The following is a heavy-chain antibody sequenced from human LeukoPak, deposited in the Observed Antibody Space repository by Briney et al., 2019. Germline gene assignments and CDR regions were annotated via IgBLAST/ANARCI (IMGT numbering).Heavy chain of an antibody. CDR3: ARGSYSSSWYLRGARFDY. J-gene: IGHJ4*02. Sequence: SETLSLTCTVSGGSISSYYWSWSRQPPGKGLEWIGYIYYSGSTNYNPSLKSRVTISVDTSKNQFSLKLTSVTAADTAVYYCARGSYSSSWYLRGARFDYWGQGTLVTVSS. D-gene: IGHD6-13*01. CDR2: IYYSGST. CDR1: GGSISSYY. V-gene: IGHV4-59*12.